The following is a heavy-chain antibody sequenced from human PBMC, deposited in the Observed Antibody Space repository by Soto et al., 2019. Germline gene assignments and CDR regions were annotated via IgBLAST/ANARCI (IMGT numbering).Heavy chain of an antibody. Sequence: EVQLLESGGGLVQPGGCLRLPCEASGFPFTGFALNWVRQPQGKGLEWVSTISHSDHSTYYAASVKGRFTVSRENSENTLYLQMNSLRAEDTAIYYCAKRGGDSGWGDFDSWGQGTLVTVSS. CDR2: ISHSDHST. CDR3: AKRGGDSGWGDFDS. J-gene: IGHJ4*02. CDR1: GFPFTGFA. D-gene: IGHD6-19*01. V-gene: IGHV3-23*01.